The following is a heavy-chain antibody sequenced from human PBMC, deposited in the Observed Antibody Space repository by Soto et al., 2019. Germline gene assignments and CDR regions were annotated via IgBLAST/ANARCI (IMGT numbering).Heavy chain of an antibody. CDR3: ARSGCSGGSSNSYNFDY. CDR2: ISAYNGNT. J-gene: IGHJ4*02. V-gene: IGHV1-18*01. D-gene: IGHD2-15*01. Sequence: QVQLVQSGAEVKKPGASVKVSCKASGYAFTSYGISWVRQAPGQGLEWMGWISAYNGNTNYAQKLQGRVTMTTDTSTSTAYRELRSLRSDERAVYYCARSGCSGGSSNSYNFDYWGQGTLVTVSS. CDR1: GYAFTSYG.